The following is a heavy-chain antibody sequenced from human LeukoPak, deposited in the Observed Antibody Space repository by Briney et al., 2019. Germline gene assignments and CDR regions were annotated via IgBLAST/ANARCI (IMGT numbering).Heavy chain of an antibody. CDR1: GFTFSSYT. Sequence: HPGGSLRLSCAASGFTFSSYTVSWVRQAPGKGLEWVANIKQDGSEKYYVDSVKGRFTISRDNAKNSLYLQMNSLRAEDTAVYYCARDPYGHTGEGWFDPWGQGTLVTVSS. CDR2: IKQDGSEK. J-gene: IGHJ5*02. D-gene: IGHD3-16*01. CDR3: ARDPYGHTGEGWFDP. V-gene: IGHV3-7*01.